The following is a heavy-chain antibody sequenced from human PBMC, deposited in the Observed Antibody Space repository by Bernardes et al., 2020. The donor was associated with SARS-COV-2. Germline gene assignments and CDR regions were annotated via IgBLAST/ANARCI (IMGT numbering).Heavy chain of an antibody. J-gene: IGHJ6*02. CDR2: ISAYNGYT. Sequence: ASVKVSCKTSGYTFTAYVIIWVRQAPGQGLESMGWISAYNGYTNYAQKFQGRVTMTTDTSTSTAYMELRSLRSDDTAVYYCARTKRENYDILTGYYNPQQPGMDVWGQGTTVTVSS. D-gene: IGHD3-9*01. V-gene: IGHV1-18*01. CDR3: ARTKRENYDILTGYYNPQQPGMDV. CDR1: GYTFTAYV.